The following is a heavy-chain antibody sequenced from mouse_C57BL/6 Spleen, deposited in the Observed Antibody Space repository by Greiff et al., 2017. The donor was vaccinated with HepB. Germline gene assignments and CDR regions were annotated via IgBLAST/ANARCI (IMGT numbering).Heavy chain of an antibody. J-gene: IGHJ2*01. D-gene: IGHD3-1*01. CDR2: IDPSDSYT. V-gene: IGHV1-50*01. CDR3: ARSGGKGEDYFDY. CDR1: GYTFTSYW. Sequence: QVQLKQPGAELVKPGASVKLSCKASGYTFTSYWMQWVKQRPGQGLEWIGEIDPSDSYTNYNQKFKGKATLTVDTSSSTAYMQLSSLTSEDSAVYYCARSGGKGEDYFDYWGQGTTLTVSS.